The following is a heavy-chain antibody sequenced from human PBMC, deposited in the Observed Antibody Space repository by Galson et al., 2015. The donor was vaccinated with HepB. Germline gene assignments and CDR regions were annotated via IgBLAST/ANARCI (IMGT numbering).Heavy chain of an antibody. CDR3: ARDRGVVVPAAYYGMDV. J-gene: IGHJ6*02. V-gene: IGHV1-46*01. Sequence: SVKVSCKASGYTFTSYYMHWVRQAPGQGLEWMGIINPSGGSTSYAQKFQGRVTMTRDTSTSTVYMELSSLRSEDTAVYYCARDRGVVVPAAYYGMDVWGQGTTVTVSS. D-gene: IGHD2-2*01. CDR2: INPSGGST. CDR1: GYTFTSYY.